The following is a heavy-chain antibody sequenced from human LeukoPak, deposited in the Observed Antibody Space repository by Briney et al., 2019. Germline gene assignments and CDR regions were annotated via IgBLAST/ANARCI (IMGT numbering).Heavy chain of an antibody. CDR2: IYYSGST. D-gene: IGHD4-17*01. CDR3: ARDGYGDQAATFDY. CDR1: GGSISSSSYY. J-gene: IGHJ4*02. Sequence: PSETLSLTCTVSGGSISSSSYYWGWIRQPPGKGLEWIGSIYYSGSTYYNPSLKSRVTISVDTSKNQFSLKLSSVTAADTAVYYCARDGYGDQAATFDYWGQGTLVTVSS. V-gene: IGHV4-39*07.